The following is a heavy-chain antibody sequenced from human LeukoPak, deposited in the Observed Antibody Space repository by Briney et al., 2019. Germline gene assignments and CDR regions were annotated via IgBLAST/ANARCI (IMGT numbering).Heavy chain of an antibody. V-gene: IGHV3-23*01. J-gene: IGHJ6*02. CDR2: ISGSGGST. D-gene: IGHD1-26*01. Sequence: PGGSLRLSCAASGFTFSNYAMSWVRQAPGKGLEWVSGISGSGGSTYYADSVKGHFTVSRDNSKNTLYLQMNSLRAEDTAVYYCASWVGAMSGPDYYYYGMDVWGQGTTVTVSS. CDR1: GFTFSNYA. CDR3: ASWVGAMSGPDYYYYGMDV.